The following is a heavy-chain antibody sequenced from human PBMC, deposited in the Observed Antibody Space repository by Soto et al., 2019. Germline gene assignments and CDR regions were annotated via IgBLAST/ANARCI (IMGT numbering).Heavy chain of an antibody. CDR2: IYYSGST. Sequence: SETLSLTCTVSGGSISSYYWSWIRQPPGKGLEWIGYIYYSGSTNYNPSLKSRVTISVDTSKNQFSLKLSSVTAADTAVYYCARHSETAILFWFDPWGQGTLVTVSS. V-gene: IGHV4-59*08. CDR1: GGSISSYY. D-gene: IGHD2-21*02. CDR3: ARHSETAILFWFDP. J-gene: IGHJ5*02.